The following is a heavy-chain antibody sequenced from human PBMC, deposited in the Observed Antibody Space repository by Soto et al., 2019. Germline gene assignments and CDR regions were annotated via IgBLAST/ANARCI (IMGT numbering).Heavy chain of an antibody. V-gene: IGHV3-66*01. Sequence: ESGGDLVQPGGSLRLSCAASGFTVSNNYMSWVRQAPGKGLEWVSLIYSGGSTYYADSVKCRFTISRDSSKNTLYLQMNSLRAEDTAMYYCAAYSHKGYWGQGTLVTVSS. CDR3: AAYSHKGY. CDR1: GFTVSNNY. CDR2: IYSGGST. J-gene: IGHJ4*02. D-gene: IGHD3-16*01.